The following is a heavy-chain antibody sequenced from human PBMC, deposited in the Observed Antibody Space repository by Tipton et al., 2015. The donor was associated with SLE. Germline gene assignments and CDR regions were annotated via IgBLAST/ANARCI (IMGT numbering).Heavy chain of an antibody. CDR2: IYYSGST. CDR3: ARLVNYYDRGAFDI. CDR1: GGSISSSSYY. J-gene: IGHJ3*02. Sequence: TLSLTCTVSGGSISSSSYYWGWIRQSPGKGLEWIGSIYYSGSTYYNPSLKSRVTISVDTSKNQFSLKLSSVTAADTAVYYCARLVNYYDRGAFDIWGQGTMVTVSS. D-gene: IGHD3-22*01. V-gene: IGHV4-39*07.